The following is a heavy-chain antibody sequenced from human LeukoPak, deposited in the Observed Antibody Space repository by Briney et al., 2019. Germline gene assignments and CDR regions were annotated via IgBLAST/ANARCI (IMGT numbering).Heavy chain of an antibody. Sequence: PSETLSLTCTVSGGSISSYYWSWVRQPAGKGLEWIGRIYASGNTNYNPSLKGRVTMTVDTSKNQFSLRLSSVTAADTAVYYCARENDRYGRIDYWGQGTQVTVSS. D-gene: IGHD5-18*01. CDR3: ARENDRYGRIDY. V-gene: IGHV4-4*07. CDR2: IYASGNT. CDR1: GGSISSYY. J-gene: IGHJ4*02.